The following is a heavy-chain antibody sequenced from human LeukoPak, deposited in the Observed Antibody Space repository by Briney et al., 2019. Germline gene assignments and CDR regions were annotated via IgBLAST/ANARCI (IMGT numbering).Heavy chain of an antibody. J-gene: IGHJ4*02. V-gene: IGHV3-30*04. CDR2: ISYDGSNK. D-gene: IGHD6-19*01. CDR3: AREKEQWLVFDY. CDR1: GFTFSSYA. Sequence: PGGSLRLSCAASGFTFSSYAMSWVRQAPGKGLEWVAVISYDGSNKYYADSVKGRFTISRDNSKNTLYLQMNSLRAEDTAVYYCAREKEQWLVFDYWGQGTLVTVSS.